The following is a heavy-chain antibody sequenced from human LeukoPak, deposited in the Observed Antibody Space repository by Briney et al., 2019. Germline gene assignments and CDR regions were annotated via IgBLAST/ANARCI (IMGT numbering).Heavy chain of an antibody. J-gene: IGHJ1*01. D-gene: IGHD1-26*01. V-gene: IGHV4-38-2*01. CDR1: GYSISSGYY. Sequence: SETLSLTCAVSGYSISSGYYWGWIRQPPGKGLEWIGSIYHSGSTYYNPSLKSRVTISVDTSKNQFSLKLSSVTAADTAVYYCARHGSSGSGSYYEYFQHWGQGTLVTVSS. CDR3: ARHGSSGSGSYYEYFQH. CDR2: IYHSGST.